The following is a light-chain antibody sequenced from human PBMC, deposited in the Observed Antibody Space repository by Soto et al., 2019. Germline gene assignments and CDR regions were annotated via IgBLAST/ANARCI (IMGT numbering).Light chain of an antibody. Sequence: QSVLTQPASVSVSAGQSITISCTGTNNLVSWYQQHPGKAPKVVLYEGTKRPSGVSNRFSGSNSGSTASLTISGLQAGDEADYSCSSYTSSSTLYVFGTGTKVTVL. J-gene: IGLJ1*01. CDR3: SSYTSSSTLYV. V-gene: IGLV2-14*02. CDR2: EGT. CDR1: NNL.